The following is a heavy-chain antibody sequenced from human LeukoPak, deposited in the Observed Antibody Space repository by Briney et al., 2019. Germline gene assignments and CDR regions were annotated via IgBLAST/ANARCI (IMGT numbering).Heavy chain of an antibody. CDR3: ATRYCSGGSCYWDV. CDR2: IKQDGREK. CDR1: GFTFSSYW. Sequence: PAGSLRLSCAASGFTFSSYWMSWVRQAPGNELEWVANIKQDGREKSYVDSVKGRFTIARDNAKNSLYLQMNSLRAEDTAVYSCATRYCSGGSCYWDVWGKGTTVTISS. D-gene: IGHD2-15*01. V-gene: IGHV3-7*01. J-gene: IGHJ6*04.